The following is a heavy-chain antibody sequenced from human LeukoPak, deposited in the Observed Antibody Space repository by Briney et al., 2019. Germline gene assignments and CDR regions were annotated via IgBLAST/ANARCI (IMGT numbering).Heavy chain of an antibody. CDR2: IRYDGSNK. Sequence: GGSLRLSCAASGFTFSSYGMHWVRQAPGKGLEWVAFIRYDGSNKYYADSVKGRFTISRDNSKNTLYLQMNSLRAEDTAVYYCARGLTTLTTSVDYWGQGTLVTVSS. CDR3: ARGLTTLTTSVDY. J-gene: IGHJ4*02. D-gene: IGHD4-17*01. V-gene: IGHV3-30*02. CDR1: GFTFSSYG.